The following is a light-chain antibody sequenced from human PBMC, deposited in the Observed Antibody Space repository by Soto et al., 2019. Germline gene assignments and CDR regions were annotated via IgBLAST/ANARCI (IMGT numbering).Light chain of an antibody. V-gene: IGKV1-39*01. J-gene: IGKJ4*01. CDR1: QSISSY. Sequence: DIQLTQSPSFLSASVGDRFTITCRASQSISSYLNWYQQKPGKAPKVLIYAASSLQSGVPSRFSGIGSGTDFTLSISSLQPEDFATYYCQQSYSGPLTFGGGTKVDIK. CDR2: AAS. CDR3: QQSYSGPLT.